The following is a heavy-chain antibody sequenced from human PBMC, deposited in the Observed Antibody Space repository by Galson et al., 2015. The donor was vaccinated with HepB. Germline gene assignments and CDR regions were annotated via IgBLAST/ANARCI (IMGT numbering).Heavy chain of an antibody. V-gene: IGHV3-53*01. J-gene: IGHJ4*02. D-gene: IGHD5-18*01. CDR2: IYSGGST. CDR3: AGYSYLAGRDY. Sequence: SLRLSCAASGFSFSSYSMSWVRQAPGKGLEWVSVIYSGGSTYYADSVKGRFTISRDNSKNTLYLQMNSLRAEDTAVYYCAGYSYLAGRDYWGQGTLVTVSS. CDR1: GFSFSSYS.